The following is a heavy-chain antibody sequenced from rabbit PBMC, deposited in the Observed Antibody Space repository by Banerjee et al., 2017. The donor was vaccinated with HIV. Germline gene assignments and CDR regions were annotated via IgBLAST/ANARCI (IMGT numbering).Heavy chain of an antibody. V-gene: IGHV1S40*01. D-gene: IGHD7-1*01. CDR3: ARRGAGRDPGYGL. J-gene: IGHJ4*01. Sequence: QSLEESGGDLVKPGASLALTCKASGFSFSSGYDMCWVRQAPGKGLEWIAYIYPDYITTDYATWVNGRFTLSLDNAQNTVFLQVTSLTAADTATYFCARRGAGRDPGYGLWGPGTLVTVS. CDR2: IYPDYITT. CDR1: GFSFSSGYD.